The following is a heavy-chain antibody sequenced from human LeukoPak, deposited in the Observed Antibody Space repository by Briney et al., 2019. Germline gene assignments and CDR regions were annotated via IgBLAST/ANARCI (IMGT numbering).Heavy chain of an antibody. Sequence: SETLSLTCAVYGGSFSGYYWSWIRQAPGKGLEWIGEINHSGSTNYNPSLKSRVTISVDTSKNQFSLKLSSVTAADTAVYYCARDYGDQNDYWGQGTLVTVSS. J-gene: IGHJ4*02. CDR2: INHSGST. CDR3: ARDYGDQNDY. CDR1: GGSFSGYY. V-gene: IGHV4-34*01. D-gene: IGHD4-17*01.